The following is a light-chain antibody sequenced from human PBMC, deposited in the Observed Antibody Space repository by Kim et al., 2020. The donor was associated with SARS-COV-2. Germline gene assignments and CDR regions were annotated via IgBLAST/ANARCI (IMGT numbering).Light chain of an antibody. Sequence: NFVFWYRQLPGAAPRLLMYRNDQRPSGVPDRISGSKSGTSASLAISDLRSEDEADYFCASWDDTLNSQLFGGGTQLTVL. CDR3: ASWDDTLNSQL. CDR2: RND. V-gene: IGLV1-47*01. J-gene: IGLJ3*02. CDR1: NF.